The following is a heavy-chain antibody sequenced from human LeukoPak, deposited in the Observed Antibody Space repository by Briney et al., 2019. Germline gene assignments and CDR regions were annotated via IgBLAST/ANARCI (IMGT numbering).Heavy chain of an antibody. Sequence: GGSLRLSCAASGFTFSSYWMSWVRQAPGKGLEWVANIKRDGSEKYYVDSVKGRFTISRDNAKNSLYLQMNSLRAEDTAVYYRGLGGWLDYWGQGTLVTVSS. J-gene: IGHJ4*02. CDR1: GFTFSSYW. CDR2: IKRDGSEK. D-gene: IGHD6-19*01. V-gene: IGHV3-7*01. CDR3: GLGGWLDY.